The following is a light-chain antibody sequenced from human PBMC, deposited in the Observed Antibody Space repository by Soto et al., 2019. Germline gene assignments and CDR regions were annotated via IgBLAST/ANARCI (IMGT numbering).Light chain of an antibody. CDR1: QSISSN. Sequence: EIVMTQSPATLSVSTGERATLSCRASQSISSNLAWYQQKPGQAPRLLIYGASTRATGIPATFSGSGSGTEFTLTISSLKSEDFAVYYCQQYNNWPFTFGPGTKVEIK. CDR2: GAS. J-gene: IGKJ3*01. V-gene: IGKV3-15*01. CDR3: QQYNNWPFT.